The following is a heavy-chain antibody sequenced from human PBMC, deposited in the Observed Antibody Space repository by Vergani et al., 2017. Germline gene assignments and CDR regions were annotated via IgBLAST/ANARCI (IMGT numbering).Heavy chain of an antibody. CDR2: IIPMFGTA. D-gene: IGHD3-22*01. Sequence: QVQLVQSGTEVKKPGSSVKVSCKASGGTFSSYGISWVRQAPGQGLEGMGGIIPMFGTANYAQKFQGRVTITADKSTGTAYMELSSLRSEDTAVYYCARGSDSSGYYLPYPFDYWGQGTLVTVSS. V-gene: IGHV1-69*06. CDR1: GGTFSSYG. J-gene: IGHJ4*02. CDR3: ARGSDSSGYYLPYPFDY.